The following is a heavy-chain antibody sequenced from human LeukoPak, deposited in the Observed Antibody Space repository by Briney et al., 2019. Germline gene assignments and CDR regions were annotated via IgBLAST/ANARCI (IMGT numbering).Heavy chain of an antibody. D-gene: IGHD3-3*01. CDR1: GGSISSGGYY. CDR2: IYYSGST. V-gene: IGHV4-31*03. Sequence: SETLSLTCTVSGGSISSGGYYWSWIRQHPGKGLEWIGYIYYSGSTYYNPSLKSRVTISVDTSKNQFSLKLSSVTAADAAVYYCARAGGFFSPFGYWGQGTLVTVSS. J-gene: IGHJ4*02. CDR3: ARAGGFFSPFGY.